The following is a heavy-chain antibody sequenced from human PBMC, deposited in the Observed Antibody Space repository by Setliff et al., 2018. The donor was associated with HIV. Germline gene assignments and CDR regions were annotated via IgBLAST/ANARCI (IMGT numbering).Heavy chain of an antibody. CDR3: AREPDYGIRDAFDN. V-gene: IGHV1-69*10. Sequence: SVKVSCKASGGTFSSHAINWVRQAPGQGLEWMGGIIPIVDKTNYAQKFQGRVAITADKSTITAYMELSSLRSEDTAVYYCAREPDYGIRDAFDNWGQGTMVTVSS. D-gene: IGHD4-17*01. CDR2: IIPIVDKT. J-gene: IGHJ3*02. CDR1: GGTFSSHA.